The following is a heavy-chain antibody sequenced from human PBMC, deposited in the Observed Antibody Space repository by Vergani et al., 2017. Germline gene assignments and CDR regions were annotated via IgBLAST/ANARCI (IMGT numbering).Heavy chain of an antibody. CDR2: ISSSSSYI. D-gene: IGHD6-13*01. V-gene: IGHV3-21*01. CDR1: GFTFSSYS. CDR3: ARDLLTYSSSWFDY. J-gene: IGHJ4*02. Sequence: EVQLVESGGGLVKPGGSLRLSCAAPGFTFSSYSMKRDRQAPGKGLEWVSSISSSSSYIYYADSVKGRFTISRDNAKNSLYLQMNSLRAEDTAVYYCARDLLTYSSSWFDYWGQGTLVTVSS.